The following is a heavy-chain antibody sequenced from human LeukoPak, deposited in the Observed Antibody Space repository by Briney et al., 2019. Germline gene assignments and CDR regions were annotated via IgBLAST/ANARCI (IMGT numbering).Heavy chain of an antibody. CDR3: ARDDRGNCSGDFCLAFDI. CDR2: ISTRSSYI. J-gene: IGHJ3*02. D-gene: IGHD2-15*01. Sequence: PGRSLRLSCAASGFTFSSYSMNWVRQAPGKGLEWVSSISTRSSYIHYADSVKGRFTISRDNAKKSLYLQMNSLRPEDTAVYYCARDDRGNCSGDFCLAFDIWGQGTMVTVSS. CDR1: GFTFSSYS. V-gene: IGHV3-21*01.